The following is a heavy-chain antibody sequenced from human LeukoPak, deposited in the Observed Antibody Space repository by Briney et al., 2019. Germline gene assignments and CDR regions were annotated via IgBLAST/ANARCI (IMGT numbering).Heavy chain of an antibody. CDR1: GFSFINYA. J-gene: IGHJ4*02. CDR3: ARASGSYDY. CDR2: IWNDGSNK. V-gene: IGHV3-33*01. D-gene: IGHD1-26*01. Sequence: GGSLRLSCAASGFSFINYAMSWVRQAPGKGLEWVAVIWNDGSNKYYADSVKGRFTISRDNSKITMYLQMNSLRGEDTAVYYCARASGSYDYWGRGTLVTVSS.